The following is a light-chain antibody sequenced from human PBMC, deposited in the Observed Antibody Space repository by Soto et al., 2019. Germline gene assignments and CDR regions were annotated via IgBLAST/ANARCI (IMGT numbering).Light chain of an antibody. CDR1: QSVGASY. J-gene: IGKJ1*01. Sequence: EIVLTQSPGTLSLAPGERANLSCRASQSVGASYLAWYQQKPGQAHRLLIYGTYSRATGIQDRFSGSGSGTDFTLTIRTLEPEDFAVYYCKQYSNSPRTFGQGTKVDI. CDR3: KQYSNSPRT. V-gene: IGKV3-20*01. CDR2: GTY.